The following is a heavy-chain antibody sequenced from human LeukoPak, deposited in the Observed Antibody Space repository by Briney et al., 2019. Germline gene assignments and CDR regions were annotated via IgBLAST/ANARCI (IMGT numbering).Heavy chain of an antibody. CDR3: ARATGVWFGELLPIDY. CDR1: GSTFSSYA. CDR2: IIPIFGTA. D-gene: IGHD3-10*01. V-gene: IGHV1-69*06. Sequence: SVKVSCKASGSTFSSYAISWVRQAPGQGLEWMGGIIPIFGTANYAQKFQGRVTITADKSTSTAYMELSSLRSEDTAVYYCARATGVWFGELLPIDYWGQGTLVIVSS. J-gene: IGHJ4*02.